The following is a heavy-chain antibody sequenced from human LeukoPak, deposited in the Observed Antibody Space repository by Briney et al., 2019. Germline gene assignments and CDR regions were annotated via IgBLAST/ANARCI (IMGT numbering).Heavy chain of an antibody. V-gene: IGHV1-18*01. J-gene: IGHJ3*02. CDR2: ISAYNGNT. Sequence: ASVKVSCKASGYTFTSYGISWVRQAPGQGLEWMGGISAYNGNTNYAQKLQGRVTMTTDTSTSTAYMELRSLRSDDTAVYYCARAGERITIFGVVPIGAFDIWGQGTMVTVSS. CDR1: GYTFTSYG. CDR3: ARAGERITIFGVVPIGAFDI. D-gene: IGHD3-3*01.